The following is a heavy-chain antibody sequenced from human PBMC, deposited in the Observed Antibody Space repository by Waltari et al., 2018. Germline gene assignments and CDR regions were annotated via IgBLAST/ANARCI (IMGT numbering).Heavy chain of an antibody. D-gene: IGHD4-17*01. J-gene: IGHJ4*02. CDR3: VRDFGDHQTDY. V-gene: IGHV4-39*02. Sequence: QLQLQESGPGLVKSSETLSLTCTVSGGSISSSGYYWGWIRQSPGMGLEWIGTIDYSGNTYYNPSLKSRLTISVDTSKRQFSLKLNSVTAADTAVYYCVRDFGDHQTDYWGQGTLVTVSS. CDR1: GGSISSSGYY. CDR2: IDYSGNT.